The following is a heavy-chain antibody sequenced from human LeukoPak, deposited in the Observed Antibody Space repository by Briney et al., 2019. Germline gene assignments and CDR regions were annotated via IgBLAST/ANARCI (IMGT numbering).Heavy chain of an antibody. D-gene: IGHD5-24*01. CDR1: GGSFSGYY. V-gene: IGHV4-34*01. J-gene: IGHJ4*02. CDR2: INHSGST. Sequence: SETLSLTCAVYGGSFSGYYWSWIRQPPGKGLEWIGEINHSGSTNYNPSLKSRVTISVDTSKNQFSLKLSSVTAADTAVYYCARVNRATRDGYNLFDYWGQGTLVTVSS. CDR3: ARVNRATRDGYNLFDY.